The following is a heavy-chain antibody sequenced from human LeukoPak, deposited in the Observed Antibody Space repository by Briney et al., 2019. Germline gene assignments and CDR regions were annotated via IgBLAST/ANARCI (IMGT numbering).Heavy chain of an antibody. D-gene: IGHD2-8*01. Sequence: PDRSLRLSCAASGFNFDDSAMHWVRQVPGKGLEWVAGISWNSVTIAYADSVKGRFTISRDNGKDSLYLQMNSLRAEDTALYYCAEAVGYCTNGVCYRYFHHWGQGTLVTVSS. V-gene: IGHV3-9*01. CDR2: ISWNSVTI. J-gene: IGHJ1*01. CDR3: AEAVGYCTNGVCYRYFHH. CDR1: GFNFDDSA.